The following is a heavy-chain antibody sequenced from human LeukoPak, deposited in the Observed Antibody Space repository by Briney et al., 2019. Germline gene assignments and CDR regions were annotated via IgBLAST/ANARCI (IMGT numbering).Heavy chain of an antibody. CDR2: IIPIFGTA. D-gene: IGHD1-26*01. J-gene: IGHJ4*02. V-gene: IGHV1-69*13. CDR1: GGTFSSYA. CDR3: ARDSGSPSTDGATFDY. Sequence: SVKVSCKASGGTFSSYAISWVRQAPGQGLEWMGGIIPIFGTANYAQKFQGRVTITADESTSTACMELSSLRSEDTAVYYCARDSGSPSTDGATFDYWGQGTLVTVSS.